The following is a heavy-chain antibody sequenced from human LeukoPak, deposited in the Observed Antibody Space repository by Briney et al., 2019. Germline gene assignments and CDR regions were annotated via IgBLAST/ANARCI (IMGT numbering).Heavy chain of an antibody. CDR1: GFSVNSNY. J-gene: IGHJ4*02. Sequence: GGSLRLSCAASGFSVNSNYMSWVRQAPGKGLEWVSVIYSGGSTYYADSVKGRFTISRDNSKNTLYLQMNSLRAEDTAVYYCARTPPYDSSGYYSSGYFAYWGQGTLVTVSS. V-gene: IGHV3-53*01. CDR3: ARTPPYDSSGYYSSGYFAY. CDR2: IYSGGST. D-gene: IGHD3-22*01.